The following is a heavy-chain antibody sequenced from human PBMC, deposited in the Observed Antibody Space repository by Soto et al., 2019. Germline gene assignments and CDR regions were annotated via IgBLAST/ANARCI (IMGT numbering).Heavy chain of an antibody. CDR3: ARVRGGYGDYVFDY. D-gene: IGHD4-17*01. V-gene: IGHV1-2*04. J-gene: IGHJ4*02. CDR2: INPNSGGT. Sequence: ASVKVSCKASGYTFTGYYMHCVRQAPGQGLEWMGWINPNSGGTNYAQKFQGWVTMTRDTSISTAYMELSRLRSDDTAVYYCARVRGGYGDYVFDYWGQGTLVTVSS. CDR1: GYTFTGYY.